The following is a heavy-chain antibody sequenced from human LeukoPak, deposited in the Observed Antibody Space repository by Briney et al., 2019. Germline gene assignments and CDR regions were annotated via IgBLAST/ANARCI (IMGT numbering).Heavy chain of an antibody. CDR2: IYTSGST. CDR1: GGSISSGSYY. V-gene: IGHV4-61*02. CDR3: ARADEGPMVRGVIPSYFDY. D-gene: IGHD3-10*01. Sequence: PLETLSLTCTVSGGSISSGSYYWSWIRQPAGKGLEWIGRIYTSGSTNYNPSLKSRVTMSVDTSKNQFSLKLSSVTAADTAVYYCARADEGPMVRGVIPSYFDYWGQGTLVTVSS. J-gene: IGHJ4*02.